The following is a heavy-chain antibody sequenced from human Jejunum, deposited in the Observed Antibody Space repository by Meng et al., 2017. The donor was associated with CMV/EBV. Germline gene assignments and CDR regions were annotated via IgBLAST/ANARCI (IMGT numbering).Heavy chain of an antibody. V-gene: IGHV4-39*01. CDR3: ARRARTGVAAGTFDP. CDR1: GGSISDSSYY. D-gene: IGHD6-13*01. J-gene: IGHJ5*02. Sequence: SGGSISDSSYYWDWIRQPPGKGLEWIGSIFYSGSTDYHASLKSRATISVDTSKSQFSLKLSSVTAADTAVYYCARRARTGVAAGTFDPWGQGTLVTVSS. CDR2: IFYSGST.